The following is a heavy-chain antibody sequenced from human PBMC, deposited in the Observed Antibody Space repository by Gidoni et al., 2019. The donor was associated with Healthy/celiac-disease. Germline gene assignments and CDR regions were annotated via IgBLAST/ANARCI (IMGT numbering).Heavy chain of an antibody. CDR1: GGTFSSYA. CDR2: IIPIFGTA. Sequence: VQLVQSGAEVKKPGSSVKVSCTASGGTFSSYAISWVRQAPGQGLEWMGGIIPIFGTANYAQKVQGRVTITADESTSTAYMELSSLRSEDTAVYYCASPYATGEEDDAFDIWGQGTMVTVSS. V-gene: IGHV1-69*01. D-gene: IGHD7-27*01. J-gene: IGHJ3*02. CDR3: ASPYATGEEDDAFDI.